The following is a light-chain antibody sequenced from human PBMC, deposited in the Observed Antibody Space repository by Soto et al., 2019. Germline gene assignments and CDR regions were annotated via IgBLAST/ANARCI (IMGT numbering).Light chain of an antibody. V-gene: IGLV2-11*01. Sequence: QSALTQPRSVSGSPGQSVTISCTGTSSDVGGYNYVSWYQRHPGKAPKLMIFDVSMRPSGVPDRFSGSKSGDTASLTISGLQAEDEADYYCCSYAGINTVVFGGGTKLTVL. CDR2: DVS. CDR3: CSYAGINTVV. CDR1: SSDVGGYNY. J-gene: IGLJ2*01.